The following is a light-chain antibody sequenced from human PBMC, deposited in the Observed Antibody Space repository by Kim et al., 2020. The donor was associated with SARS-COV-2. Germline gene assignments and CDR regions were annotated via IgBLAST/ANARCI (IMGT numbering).Light chain of an antibody. Sequence: QSALTQPSSVSGSPGQSVTISCTGTSSDVGSYNYVSWYQQHPGKAPKLIIYDVTKRPSGVPDRFSGSKSGNTASLTISGLQAEDEADYYCCSYAGSVVFGGGTKLTVL. CDR3: CSYAGSVV. CDR2: DVT. V-gene: IGLV2-11*01. J-gene: IGLJ2*01. CDR1: SSDVGSYNY.